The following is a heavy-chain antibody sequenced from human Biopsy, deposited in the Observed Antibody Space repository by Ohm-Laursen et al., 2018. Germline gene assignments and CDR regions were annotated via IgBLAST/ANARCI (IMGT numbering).Heavy chain of an antibody. CDR2: ISNIGST. CDR3: ARVEAGTYDALDI. Sequence: SDTLSLTCTVSGASVTSDSYYWSWIRQPPGKGLEWLGYISNIGSTNYNPSLKSRVTISVDTSKNHFSLKLTSVTAADTAVYYCARVEAGTYDALDIWGQGTLVAVSA. J-gene: IGHJ3*02. V-gene: IGHV4-61*01. D-gene: IGHD1-26*01. CDR1: GASVTSDSYY.